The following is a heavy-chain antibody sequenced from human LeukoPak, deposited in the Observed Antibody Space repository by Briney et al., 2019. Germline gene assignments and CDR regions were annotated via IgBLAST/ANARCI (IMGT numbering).Heavy chain of an antibody. V-gene: IGHV4-38-2*02. CDR1: GYSISSGYY. J-gene: IGHJ6*03. D-gene: IGHD3-16*01. CDR3: ARVLGNYYYYMDV. CDR2: IYHSGST. Sequence: PSETLSLTCTVSGYSISSGYYWGWIRQPPGKGLEGIGSIYHSGSTYYNPSLKSRVTISVDTSKNQFSLKLSSVTAADTAVYYCARVLGNYYYYMDVWGKGTTVTVSS.